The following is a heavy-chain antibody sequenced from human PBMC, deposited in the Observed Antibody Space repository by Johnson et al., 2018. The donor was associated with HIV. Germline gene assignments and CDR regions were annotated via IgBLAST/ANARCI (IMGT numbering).Heavy chain of an antibody. CDR2: IKQDGSEK. Sequence: VQLVESGGGLVQPGGSLRLSCAASGLTFSSYWMSWVRQAPGKGEWVANIKQDGSEKYYADSVKGRFTISRDNSKNTLYLQMNSLRAGDTAVYYCARTGVLGAFDIWGQGTMVTVYS. J-gene: IGHJ3*02. CDR1: GLTFSSYW. V-gene: IGHV3-7*01. D-gene: IGHD2-8*02. CDR3: ARTGVLGAFDI.